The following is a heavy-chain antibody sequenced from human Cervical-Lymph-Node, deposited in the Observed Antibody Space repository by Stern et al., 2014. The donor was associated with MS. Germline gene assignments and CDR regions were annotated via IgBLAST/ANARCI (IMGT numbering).Heavy chain of an antibody. CDR2: IYYSGST. J-gene: IGHJ4*02. D-gene: IGHD4-17*01. Sequence: VQLVESGPGLVKPSETLSLTCTVSGGSISSYYWSWIRQPPGKGLEWIGYIYYSGSTNYNPSLKSRVTISVDTSKNQFSLKLSSVTAADTAVYFCARQYGAEDYWGQGTLVTVSS. V-gene: IGHV4-59*01. CDR1: GGSISSYY. CDR3: ARQYGAEDY.